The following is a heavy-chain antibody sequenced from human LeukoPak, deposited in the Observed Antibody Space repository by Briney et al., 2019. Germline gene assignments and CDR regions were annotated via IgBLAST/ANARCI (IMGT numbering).Heavy chain of an antibody. Sequence: AGRSLRLSCAASGFTFSSYGMHWVRQAPGKGLEWVAVIWYDGSNKYYADSVKGRFTISRDNSKNTLYLQMNSLRAEDTAVYYCAKDWSSGIFGSYYFDYWGQGALVTVS. CDR3: AKDWSSGIFGSYYFDY. CDR1: GFTFSSYG. V-gene: IGHV3-33*06. D-gene: IGHD3-3*01. CDR2: IWYDGSNK. J-gene: IGHJ4*02.